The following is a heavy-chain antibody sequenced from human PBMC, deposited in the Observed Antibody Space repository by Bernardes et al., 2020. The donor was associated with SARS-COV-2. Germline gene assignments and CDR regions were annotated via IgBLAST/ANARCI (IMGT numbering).Heavy chain of an antibody. CDR1: GFIFSNFA. J-gene: IGHJ6*02. D-gene: IGHD2-8*01. CDR3: AQDLCLNDVCYGCIDA. Sequence: GGSLRLSCAASGFIFSNFAMNWVRQAPGKGLEWLSIISGSGKVIDYADSVKGRFTISRDNSEDTLLLEMNNLRAKDTAVYYCAQDLCLNDVCYGCIDAWGQGTTVTVSS. CDR2: ISGSGKVI. V-gene: IGHV3-23*01.